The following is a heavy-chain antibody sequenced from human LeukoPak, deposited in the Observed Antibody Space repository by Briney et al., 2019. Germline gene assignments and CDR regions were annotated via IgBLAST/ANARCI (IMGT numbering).Heavy chain of an antibody. V-gene: IGHV4-34*01. Sequence: PSETLSLTCAVYGGSFIGYYGSWIRQPPGKGLEWIGEINHSGSTNYNPSLKSRVTISVDTSKNQFSLKLSSVTAADTAVYYCARGSQSLGYCSGGSCRAKISAYSGQGTLVTVSS. CDR2: INHSGST. J-gene: IGHJ4*02. CDR1: GGSFIGYY. CDR3: ARGSQSLGYCSGGSCRAKISAY. D-gene: IGHD2-15*01.